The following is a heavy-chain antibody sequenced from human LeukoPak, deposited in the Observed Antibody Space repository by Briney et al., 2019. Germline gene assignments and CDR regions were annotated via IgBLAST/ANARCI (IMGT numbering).Heavy chain of an antibody. CDR2: INPNDGDT. Sequence: ASVKVSCKASGYTFSDYYTLWVRQVPGQGFEWMGWINPNDGDTRYAQKFRGRVTMTSDISINTAYMELSRLTSDDTAVYYCTRDPIITLVRLQPDYWGQGTLVTVSS. D-gene: IGHD3-10*01. CDR1: GYTFSDYY. J-gene: IGHJ4*02. CDR3: TRDPIITLVRLQPDY. V-gene: IGHV1-2*02.